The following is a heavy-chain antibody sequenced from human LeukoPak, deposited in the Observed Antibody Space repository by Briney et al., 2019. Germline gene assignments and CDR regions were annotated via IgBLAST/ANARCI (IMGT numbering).Heavy chain of an antibody. J-gene: IGHJ4*02. V-gene: IGHV3-48*01. CDR3: VRGRSAYNFDY. Sequence: PGRSLRLSCAASGFIFSSYGMYWVRQAPGKGLEWVSYISDSGAMYYADSVRGRFTISRENAQNSLFLQMNSLRAEDTAVYYCVRGRSAYNFDYWGQGTLVTVSS. D-gene: IGHD1-1*01. CDR2: ISDSGAM. CDR1: GFIFSSYG.